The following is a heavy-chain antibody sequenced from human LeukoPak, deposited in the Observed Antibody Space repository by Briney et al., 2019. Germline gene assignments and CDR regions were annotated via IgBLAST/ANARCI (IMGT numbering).Heavy chain of an antibody. CDR2: ISGGDETT. Sequence: GGSLRFSCAASGFTFNNYGMTWVRQAPGKGVEWVSSISGGDETTYYADSAKRRVTISRDNSQNTLYLQMSSLRAEDTAVYYCARDYADYVGYFFFDYWGQGTLVTVSS. D-gene: IGHD4-17*01. CDR1: GFTFNNYG. CDR3: ARDYADYVGYFFFDY. V-gene: IGHV3-23*01. J-gene: IGHJ4*02.